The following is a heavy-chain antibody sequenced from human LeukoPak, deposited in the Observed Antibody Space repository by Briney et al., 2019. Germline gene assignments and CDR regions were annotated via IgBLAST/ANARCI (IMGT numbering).Heavy chain of an antibody. D-gene: IGHD3-3*01. CDR1: GYTFTSYG. J-gene: IGHJ4*02. Sequence: ASVKVSCKTSGYTFTSYGFSWVRQAPGQGPEWMGWISAYNGNTNYAQKFQGRVTMTTDTSTSTVYMELRKLRSDDTAVYYCARADRSRRPLLEWSTPRGYYFDYWGQGTLVTVSS. CDR3: ARADRSRRPLLEWSTPRGYYFDY. V-gene: IGHV1-18*01. CDR2: ISAYNGNT.